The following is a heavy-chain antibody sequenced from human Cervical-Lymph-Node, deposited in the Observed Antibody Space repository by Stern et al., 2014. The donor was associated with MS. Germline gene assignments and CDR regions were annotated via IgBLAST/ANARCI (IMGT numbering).Heavy chain of an antibody. Sequence: VQLLESGPGLVKPSETLSLTCTVSGGSISNYYWTWIRQPPGKGLEWIGYISDSGSTKYNPSLKSRVTISIDRSKNQFSLKLSSVTAADTAVYSCARARGSYHPYFDYWGRGALVTVSS. D-gene: IGHD3-16*02. CDR1: GGSISNYY. CDR2: ISDSGST. CDR3: ARARGSYHPYFDY. V-gene: IGHV4-59*01. J-gene: IGHJ4*02.